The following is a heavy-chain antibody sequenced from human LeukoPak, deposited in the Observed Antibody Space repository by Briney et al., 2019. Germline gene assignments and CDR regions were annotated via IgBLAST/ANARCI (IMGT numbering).Heavy chain of an antibody. D-gene: IGHD1-1*01. CDR3: ARKEERRPFDY. CDR1: GYVFNNLW. Sequence: GESLKISCKGVGYVFNNLWIAWVRQMPGKGLEWMGIIYPGDSDTRYSPSFQGQVTISVDKSIRTAYLQWSSLKASDTAIYYCARKEERRPFDYWGQGTLVTVSS. J-gene: IGHJ4*02. V-gene: IGHV5-51*01. CDR2: IYPGDSDT.